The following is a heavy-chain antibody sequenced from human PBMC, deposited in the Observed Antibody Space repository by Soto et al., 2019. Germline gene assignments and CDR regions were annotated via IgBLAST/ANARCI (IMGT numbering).Heavy chain of an antibody. J-gene: IGHJ4*02. CDR3: AGTPLSSSSAGFSVY. CDR2: VSPKNGNT. V-gene: IGHV1-18*04. CDR1: GYTFSSYG. Sequence: QVQLVQSGAEVKKPGASVRVSCKASGYTFSSYGINWVRQAPGQGPEWMGWVSPKNGNTNYARKLQGRVTMTTDTSTSTAYMELKSLSYDDTALYFCAGTPLSSSSAGFSVYWSQGTLVTVSS. D-gene: IGHD6-6*01.